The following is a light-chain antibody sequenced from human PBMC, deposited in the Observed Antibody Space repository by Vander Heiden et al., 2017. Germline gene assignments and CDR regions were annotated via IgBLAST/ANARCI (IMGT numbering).Light chain of an antibody. Sequence: QSVLTQPPPVSGAPGQRIIISCTGRSSNIGAGYGVHWYQQLPGTAPKLLIYVNTNRPSGVPDRFSGSKSGTSASLAITGLQAEDEADYYCQSYDSSLSVVFGGGTKLTVL. J-gene: IGLJ2*01. CDR1: SSNIGAGYG. V-gene: IGLV1-40*01. CDR3: QSYDSSLSVV. CDR2: VNT.